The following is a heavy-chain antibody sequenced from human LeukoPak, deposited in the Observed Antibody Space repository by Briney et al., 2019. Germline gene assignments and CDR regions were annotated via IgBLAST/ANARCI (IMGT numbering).Heavy chain of an antibody. CDR1: GFTVSSNY. J-gene: IGHJ4*02. D-gene: IGHD4-17*01. V-gene: IGHV3-53*01. CDR3: ARELYSYGDYGDEEWYFDY. Sequence: GGSLRLSCAASGFTVSSNYMSWVRQAPGKGLEWVSVIYSGGSTYYADSVKGRFTISRDNSKNTLYLQMNSLRAEDTAVYYCARELYSYGDYGDEEWYFDYWGQGTLVTVSS. CDR2: IYSGGST.